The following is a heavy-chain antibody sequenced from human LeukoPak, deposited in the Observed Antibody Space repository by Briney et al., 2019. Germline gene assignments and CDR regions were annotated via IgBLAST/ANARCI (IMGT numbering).Heavy chain of an antibody. J-gene: IGHJ6*02. D-gene: IGHD5-12*01. Sequence: GGSLRLSCAASGFTFSSYAMSWVRQAPGKGLEWVSAISGSGGSTYYADSVKGRFTISRDNSKNTLYLQMNSLRADDTAVYYCVTFWGSKDSGWLRDGMDVWGQGTTVIVSS. V-gene: IGHV3-23*01. CDR1: GFTFSSYA. CDR3: VTFWGSKDSGWLRDGMDV. CDR2: ISGSGGST.